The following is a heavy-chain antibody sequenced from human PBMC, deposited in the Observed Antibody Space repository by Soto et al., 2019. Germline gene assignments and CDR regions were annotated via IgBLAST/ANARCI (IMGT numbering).Heavy chain of an antibody. CDR1: GGSFIGYY. V-gene: IGHV4-34*01. J-gene: IGHJ4*02. CDR2: INHSGST. Sequence: SETLSLTCAVYGGSFIGYYWTWILQPPWTGLEWIGEINHSGSTNYNPSLKSRVTISVDTSKNQFSLKLSSVTAADTAVYYCARHWSWYSSGWYSIANWGQGTLVTVSS. CDR3: ARHWSWYSSGWYSIAN. D-gene: IGHD6-19*01.